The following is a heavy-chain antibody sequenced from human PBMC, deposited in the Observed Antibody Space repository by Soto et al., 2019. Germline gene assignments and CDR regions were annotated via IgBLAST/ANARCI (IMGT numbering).Heavy chain of an antibody. CDR3: AREKRANGYFDY. V-gene: IGHV3-7*01. CDR2: IKHAGSEK. Sequence: EVQLVESGGGLVQTGGSLRLSCAASGFTFSAYWMSWVRQAPGKGLEWVANIKHAGSEKYYVDSVNGRFIISRHDAKNSLFLQVNSLRVEDTAVYYCAREKRANGYFDYWGQGTLVTVSS. CDR1: GFTFSAYW. J-gene: IGHJ4*02. D-gene: IGHD6-25*01.